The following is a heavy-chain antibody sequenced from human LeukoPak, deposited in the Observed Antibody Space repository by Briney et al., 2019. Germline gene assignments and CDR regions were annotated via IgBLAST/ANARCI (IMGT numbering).Heavy chain of an antibody. D-gene: IGHD6-13*01. Sequence: GASVKVSCKASGYTFTSYYMHWVRQAPGQGLEWMGWINPNSGGTNYAQKFQGRVTMTRDTSISTAYMELSRLRSDDTAVYYCASGVRAAAGTDYGMDVWGQGTTVTVSS. CDR1: GYTFTSYY. CDR3: ASGVRAAAGTDYGMDV. V-gene: IGHV1-2*02. CDR2: INPNSGGT. J-gene: IGHJ6*02.